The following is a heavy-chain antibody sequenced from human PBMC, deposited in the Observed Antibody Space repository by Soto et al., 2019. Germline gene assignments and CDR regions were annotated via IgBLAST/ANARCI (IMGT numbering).Heavy chain of an antibody. CDR3: ARHYYYGSGSYCNGYSYYVMAV. CDR2: IYPGDSDT. CDR1: GYSFTSYW. D-gene: IGHD3-10*01. Sequence: ECLKISCKGSGYSFTSYWIGWVRQMPGKGLEWMGIIYPGDSDTRYSPSFQGQVTISADKSISTAYLQWSSLKASDTAMYYCARHYYYGSGSYCNGYSYYVMAVWRQGTTVTGSS. J-gene: IGHJ6*01. V-gene: IGHV5-51*01.